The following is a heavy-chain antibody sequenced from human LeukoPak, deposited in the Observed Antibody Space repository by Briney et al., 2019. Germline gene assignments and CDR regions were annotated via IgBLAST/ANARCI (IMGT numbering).Heavy chain of an antibody. CDR2: IYYSGST. CDR1: GGSISNYY. V-gene: IGHV4-59*01. CDR3: ARAGSMFGVVVFDY. Sequence: NPSETLSLTCTVSGGSISNYYWSWFRQPPGKGLEWIGYIYYSGSTDYNPSLKSRVTISVDTSKNQFSLKLSSVTAADTAVYYCARAGSMFGVVVFDYWGQGTLVTVSS. D-gene: IGHD3-3*01. J-gene: IGHJ4*02.